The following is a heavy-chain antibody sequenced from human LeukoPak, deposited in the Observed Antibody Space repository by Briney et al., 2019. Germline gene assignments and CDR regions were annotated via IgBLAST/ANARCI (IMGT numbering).Heavy chain of an antibody. CDR1: GGSIDSYY. CDR3: ARGLRYSYYYMDV. J-gene: IGHJ6*03. Sequence: SETLSLTCTVSGGSIDSYYWSWIRQPPGKGLEWIGYIYYSGSTNYNPSLKSRATISVDTSKNQFSLKVTSVTAADTAVYYCARGLRYSYYYMDVWGKGTTVTVSS. CDR2: IYYSGST. V-gene: IGHV4-59*08.